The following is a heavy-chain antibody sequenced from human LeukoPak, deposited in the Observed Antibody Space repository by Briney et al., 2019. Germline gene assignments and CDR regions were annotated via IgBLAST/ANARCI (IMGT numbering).Heavy chain of an antibody. CDR1: GYTFTSYD. CDR3: ARGSLYLSSTSCYDFDY. Sequence: GASVKVSCKASGYTFTSYDINWVRQATGQGLEWMGWMNPNSGNTGYAQKFQGRVTMTRNTSISTAYMELSSLRSEDTAVYYCARGSLYLSSTSCYDFDYWGQGTLVTVSS. CDR2: MNPNSGNT. J-gene: IGHJ4*02. V-gene: IGHV1-8*01. D-gene: IGHD2-2*01.